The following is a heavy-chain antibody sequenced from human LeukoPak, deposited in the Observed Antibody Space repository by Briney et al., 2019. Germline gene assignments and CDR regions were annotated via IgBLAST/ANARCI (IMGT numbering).Heavy chain of an antibody. V-gene: IGHV4-34*01. J-gene: IGHJ4*02. CDR3: ASGWLAGRY. CDR2: INHSGST. Sequence: SETLSLTCAVYGGSFSGYYWSWIRQPPGKGLEWIGEINHSGSTNYNPSLKSRVTISVDTSKNQFSLKLSSVTAADTAVYYCASGWLAGRYWGQGTLVTVSS. CDR1: GGSFSGYY. D-gene: IGHD6-19*01.